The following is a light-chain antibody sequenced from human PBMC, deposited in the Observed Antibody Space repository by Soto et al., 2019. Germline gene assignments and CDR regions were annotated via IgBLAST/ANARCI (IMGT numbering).Light chain of an antibody. CDR2: GAS. CDR3: QQYNNLLGT. CDR1: QGVITN. J-gene: IGKJ1*01. V-gene: IGKV3-15*01. Sequence: EIVLTQCPATLSVSLGERATPSCGASQGVITNLAWYQHKPGQGPRLLIYGASTRATGVPARFSGSGSVTEFTLTISSLQSEDFGVYYCQQYNNLLGTFGQGTKVDIK.